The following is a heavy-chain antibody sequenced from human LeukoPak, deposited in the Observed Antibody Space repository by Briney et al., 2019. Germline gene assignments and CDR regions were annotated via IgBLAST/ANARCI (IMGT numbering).Heavy chain of an antibody. CDR1: GYTFTSYG. J-gene: IGHJ4*02. V-gene: IGHV1-18*04. Sequence: GASVKVSCKASGYTFTSYGISWVRQAPGQGLEWMGWISAYNGNTNYAQKLQGRVTMTTDTSTSTAYMELRSLRSDDTAVYYCAREFYGLGSYYGAPFDYWGQGTLVTVSS. CDR2: ISAYNGNT. D-gene: IGHD3-10*01. CDR3: AREFYGLGSYYGAPFDY.